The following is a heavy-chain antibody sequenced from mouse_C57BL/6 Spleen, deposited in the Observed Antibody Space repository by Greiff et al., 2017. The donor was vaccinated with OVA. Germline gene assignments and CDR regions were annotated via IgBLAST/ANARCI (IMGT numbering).Heavy chain of an antibody. Sequence: QVQLQQPGAELVRPGSSVKLSCKASGYTFTSYWMDWVKQRPGQGLEWIGNIDPSDSETHYNQKFKDKATLTVDKSSSTAYMQLSSLTSEDSAVYDCARKETDYDYRDYWGQGTTLTVSS. J-gene: IGHJ2*01. CDR1: GYTFTSYW. CDR3: ARKETDYDYRDY. CDR2: IDPSDSET. V-gene: IGHV1-61*01. D-gene: IGHD2-4*01.